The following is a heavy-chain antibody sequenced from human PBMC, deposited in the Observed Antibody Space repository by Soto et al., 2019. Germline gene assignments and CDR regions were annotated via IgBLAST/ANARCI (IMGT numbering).Heavy chain of an antibody. CDR2: ISYSGST. CDR3: GGREMDAFDI. Sequence: QVQLQESGPGLVKPSQTLSLTCTVSGASIRSGGYYWSWIRQHPGKGLEWIGYISYSGSTYYNPSLKGRITISVDTSKNQFSLKLSSVTAADPAVYYCGGREMDAFDIWGQGTMVTVSS. D-gene: IGHD1-26*01. V-gene: IGHV4-31*03. J-gene: IGHJ3*02. CDR1: GASIRSGGYY.